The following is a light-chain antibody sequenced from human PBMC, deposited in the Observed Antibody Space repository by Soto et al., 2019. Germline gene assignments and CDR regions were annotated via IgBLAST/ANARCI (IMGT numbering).Light chain of an antibody. CDR2: ENN. CDR3: GTWDSSLSVWV. V-gene: IGLV1-51*02. J-gene: IGLJ3*02. Sequence: QSVLTQPPSVSAAPGQKVTISCSGSSSNIGNNYVSWYQQLPGTAPKLLIYENNKRPSGIPDRFSGSKSGTSATRGITGLQTGDEADYYCGTWDSSLSVWVFGGGTKLTVL. CDR1: SSNIGNNY.